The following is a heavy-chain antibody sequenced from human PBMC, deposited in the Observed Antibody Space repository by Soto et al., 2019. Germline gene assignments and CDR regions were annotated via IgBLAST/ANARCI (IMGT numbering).Heavy chain of an antibody. CDR1: GGSISSSSYY. J-gene: IGHJ5*02. CDR2: FSYSGST. CDR3: ARGRETYCGGDCYVFDP. D-gene: IGHD2-21*02. Sequence: QLQLQESGPGLVKPSETLSLTCTVSGGSISSSSYYWGWIRQPPGKGLEWIASFSYSGSTYYKPSLKSRVTISVDTSKNQFSLKLNSVTAADTAVYYCARGRETYCGGDCYVFDPWGQGTLVTVSS. V-gene: IGHV4-39*01.